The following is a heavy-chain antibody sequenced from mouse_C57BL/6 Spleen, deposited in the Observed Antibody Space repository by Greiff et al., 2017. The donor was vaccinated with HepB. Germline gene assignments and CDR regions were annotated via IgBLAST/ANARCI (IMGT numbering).Heavy chain of an antibody. D-gene: IGHD1-1*01. CDR1: GYAFSSSW. CDR2: IYPGDGDT. CDR3: ARSSFTTVVAHWYFDV. Sequence: VQLQESGPELVKPGASVKISCKASGYAFSSSWMNWVKQRPGKGLEWIGRIYPGDGDTNYNGKFKGKATLTADKSSSTAYMQLSSLTSEDSAVYFCARSSFTTVVAHWYFDVWGTGTTVTVSS. J-gene: IGHJ1*03. V-gene: IGHV1-82*01.